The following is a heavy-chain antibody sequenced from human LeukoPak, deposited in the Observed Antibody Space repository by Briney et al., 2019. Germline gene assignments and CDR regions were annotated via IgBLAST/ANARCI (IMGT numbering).Heavy chain of an antibody. CDR2: INHSGST. Sequence: SETLSLTCAVYGGSFSGYYWSWIRQPSGKGLEWIGEINHSGSTNYNPSLKSRVTISVDTSKNQFSLKLSSVTAADTAVYYCARAAWRSFDYWGQGTLVTVSS. CDR1: GGSFSGYY. CDR3: ARAAWRSFDY. D-gene: IGHD3-3*01. V-gene: IGHV4-34*01. J-gene: IGHJ4*02.